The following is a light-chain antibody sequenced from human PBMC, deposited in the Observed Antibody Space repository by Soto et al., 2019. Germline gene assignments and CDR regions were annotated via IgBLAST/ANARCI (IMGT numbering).Light chain of an antibody. CDR1: SSDVGRYNL. CDR2: EDI. V-gene: IGLV2-23*01. J-gene: IGLJ2*01. CDR3: CSYAGGTSVV. Sequence: QSALTQPASVSGSPGQSITISCTGSSSDVGRYNLVSWYQQHTGKAPKLIIYEDIERPSGVSNRFSGSKSGNTASLTIYGLQTEDEADYYCCSYAGGTSVVFGGGTKLTVL.